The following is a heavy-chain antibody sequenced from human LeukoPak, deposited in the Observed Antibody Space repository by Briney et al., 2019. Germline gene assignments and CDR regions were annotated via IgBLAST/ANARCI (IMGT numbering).Heavy chain of an antibody. V-gene: IGHV3-30*04. Sequence: GGSLRLSCAASGFTFSSYAMHWVRQAPGKGLEWVAVISFDGSNKYYADSVKGRFTISRDNSKNTLYLQMNSLRAEDTAVYYCARDPYCSGGSCYGTWFDPWGQGTLVTVSS. CDR2: ISFDGSNK. J-gene: IGHJ5*02. D-gene: IGHD2-15*01. CDR3: ARDPYCSGGSCYGTWFDP. CDR1: GFTFSSYA.